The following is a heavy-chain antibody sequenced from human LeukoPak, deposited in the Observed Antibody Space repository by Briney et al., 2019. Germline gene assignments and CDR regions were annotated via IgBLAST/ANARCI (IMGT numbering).Heavy chain of an antibody. CDR2: INSDGSST. D-gene: IGHD6-6*01. CDR3: ARDMPYSSSSGVDY. CDR1: GFTFSSYW. Sequence: PGGSLRLSCAASGFTFSSYWMHWVRQAPGKGLGWVSRINSDGSSTIYADSVKGRFPISRDNAKNALYLQMTSLRAEDTAVYYCARDMPYSSSSGVDYWGQGTLVTVSS. J-gene: IGHJ4*02. V-gene: IGHV3-74*01.